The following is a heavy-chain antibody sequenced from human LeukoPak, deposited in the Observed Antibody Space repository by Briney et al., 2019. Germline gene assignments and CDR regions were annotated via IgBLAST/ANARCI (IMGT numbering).Heavy chain of an antibody. CDR2: IYSGGST. Sequence: GGSLRLSCAASEFSVGSNYMTWVRQAPGKGLEWVSLIYSGGSTYYADSVKGRFTISRDNSKNTLYLQMNSLRAEDTAVYYCARAKRNGFDIWGQGTMVTVSS. CDR1: EFSVGSNY. CDR3: ARAKRNGFDI. J-gene: IGHJ3*02. V-gene: IGHV3-66*01.